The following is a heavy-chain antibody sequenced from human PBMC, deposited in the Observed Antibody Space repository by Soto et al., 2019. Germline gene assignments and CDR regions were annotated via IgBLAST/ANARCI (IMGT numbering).Heavy chain of an antibody. CDR3: ARDGVIVAATKFDY. CDR1: GFTFSSYG. D-gene: IGHD1-26*01. CDR2: IWYDGSNK. Sequence: QVQLVGSGGGVVQPGRSLRLSCAASGFTFSSYGMRWVRQAPGKGLEWVAVIWYDGSNKYYADSVKGRFTISRDNSKNTLYLQMNSLRAEDTAVYYCARDGVIVAATKFDYWGQGTLVTVSS. V-gene: IGHV3-33*01. J-gene: IGHJ4*02.